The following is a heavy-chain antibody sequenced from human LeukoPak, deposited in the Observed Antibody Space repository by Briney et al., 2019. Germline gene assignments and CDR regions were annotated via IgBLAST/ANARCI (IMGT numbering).Heavy chain of an antibody. D-gene: IGHD2-2*03. CDR3: ARDLDIVVVPASWFYP. CDR2: ISSSSKYI. V-gene: IGHV3-21*01. Sequence: PGGSLRLSCAASGFTFSTYSMNWVRQAPGRGLEWVASISSSSKYIYYADSVKGRFTISRDDAKNSLSLQMNSLRAEDTAVYYCARDLDIVVVPASWFYPWGQGTLVTVSS. J-gene: IGHJ5*02. CDR1: GFTFSTYS.